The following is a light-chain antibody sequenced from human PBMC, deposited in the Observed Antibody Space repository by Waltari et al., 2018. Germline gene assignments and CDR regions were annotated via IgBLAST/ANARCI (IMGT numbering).Light chain of an antibody. J-gene: IGLJ1*01. CDR2: EVI. V-gene: IGLV2-23*02. CDR3: CSYAGRGTYV. Sequence: QSAPTQPAPVSGPPGQSIPISCPGTTSDVGNYDLVSCYQHHPCKAPKLLICEVIKRPSGVSSRFAGSKSGSTASLIISGLQPDDEADYYCCSYAGRGTYVFGSGTKVTVL. CDR1: TSDVGNYDL.